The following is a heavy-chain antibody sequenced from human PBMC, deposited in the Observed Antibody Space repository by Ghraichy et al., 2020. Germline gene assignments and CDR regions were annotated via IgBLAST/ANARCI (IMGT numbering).Heavy chain of an antibody. Sequence: GGSLRLSCSASGFTFSSYAMHWVRQAPGKGLEYVSAISSNGGRTYYADSVKGRLTISRDNSKNTVYLQMSSLRAEDTAMYYCVKEKYYYDSSGYYDDAFDIWGQGTMVTVS. J-gene: IGHJ3*02. D-gene: IGHD3-22*01. CDR2: ISSNGGRT. CDR1: GFTFSSYA. V-gene: IGHV3-64D*06. CDR3: VKEKYYYDSSGYYDDAFDI.